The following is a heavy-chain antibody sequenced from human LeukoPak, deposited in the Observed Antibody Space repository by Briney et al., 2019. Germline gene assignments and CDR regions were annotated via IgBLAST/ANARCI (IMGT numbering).Heavy chain of an antibody. V-gene: IGHV1-46*01. CDR2: INPSGGST. J-gene: IGHJ4*02. CDR1: GYTFTSYY. D-gene: IGHD2-15*01. Sequence: ASVKVSCKASGYTFTSYYMHWVRQAPGQGLEWMGIINPSGGSTSYAQKFQGRVTMTRDMSTSTVYMELSSLRSEDTAVYYCARRYCSGGSCYSRDRPGRDSLDYWGQGTLVTVSS. CDR3: ARRYCSGGSCYSRDRPGRDSLDY.